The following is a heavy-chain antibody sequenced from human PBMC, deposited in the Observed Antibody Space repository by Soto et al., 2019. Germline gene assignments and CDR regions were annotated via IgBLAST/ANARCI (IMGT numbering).Heavy chain of an antibody. Sequence: QVQLQQWGAGLLKPSETLSLTCAVYGGSFSGYYWSWIRQPPGKGLEWIGEINHSGRTNYNPSLKSRVTISVDTSKNQFSLKLSSVTAADTAVYYCARGAALRGYYFDYWGQGTLVTVSS. CDR1: GGSFSGYY. CDR2: INHSGRT. CDR3: ARGAALRGYYFDY. J-gene: IGHJ4*02. V-gene: IGHV4-34*01. D-gene: IGHD6-25*01.